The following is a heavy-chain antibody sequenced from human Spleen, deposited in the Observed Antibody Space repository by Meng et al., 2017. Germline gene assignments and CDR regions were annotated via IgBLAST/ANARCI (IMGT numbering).Heavy chain of an antibody. V-gene: IGHV1-18*01. Sequence: GESLKISCKASGYTFISYGITWVRQAPGQGLEWMGWISTYNGNTNYAQKIQGRVTMTTDTSTNTAYMELRSLRSDDTALYYCARDLPPGFDILTGRPISPVFSFHYYGMDVWGQGTTVTVSS. D-gene: IGHD3-9*01. J-gene: IGHJ6*02. CDR2: ISTYNGNT. CDR3: ARDLPPGFDILTGRPISPVFSFHYYGMDV. CDR1: GYTFISYG.